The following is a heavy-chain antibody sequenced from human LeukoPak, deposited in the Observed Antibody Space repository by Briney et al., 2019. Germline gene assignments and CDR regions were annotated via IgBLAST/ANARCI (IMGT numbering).Heavy chain of an antibody. CDR1: GGTFSSYA. D-gene: IGHD3-22*01. CDR2: IIPIFGTA. J-gene: IGHJ5*02. V-gene: IGHV1-69*05. Sequence: ASVKVSCKASGGTFSSYAISWVRQAPGQGLEWMGGIIPIFGTANYAQKFQGRVTITTDESTSTAYMELSSLRAEDTAVYYCAKYSDYYDSSGAPPNWFDPWGQGTLVTVSS. CDR3: AKYSDYYDSSGAPPNWFDP.